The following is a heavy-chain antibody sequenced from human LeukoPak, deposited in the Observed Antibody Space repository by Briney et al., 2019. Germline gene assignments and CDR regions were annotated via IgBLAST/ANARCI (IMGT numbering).Heavy chain of an antibody. CDR2: IYYSGSN. Sequence: SETLSLTCIVSGGSISSYYWSWIRQPPRQGLAWIGCIYYSGSNNYNPSLKSRVTISVDTSKNQFSLKLSSVTAADTAVYYCARDPGYGDHSGWFDPWGQGTLVTVSS. CDR3: ARDPGYGDHSGWFDP. CDR1: GGSISSYY. V-gene: IGHV4-59*01. J-gene: IGHJ5*02. D-gene: IGHD4-17*01.